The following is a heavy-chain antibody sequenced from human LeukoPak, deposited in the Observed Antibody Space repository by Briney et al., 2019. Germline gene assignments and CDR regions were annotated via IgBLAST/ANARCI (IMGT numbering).Heavy chain of an antibody. Sequence: PSETLSLTCTVYGGSISSYYWSWIRQPAGKGLEWIGRIYTSGSTNYNPSLKSRVTMSVNTSKKQFSLKLSSVTAADTAVYYCARGGYYDFWSGYRIDAFDIWGQGTMVTVSS. CDR2: IYTSGST. D-gene: IGHD3-3*01. CDR3: ARGGYYDFWSGYRIDAFDI. CDR1: GGSISSYY. J-gene: IGHJ3*02. V-gene: IGHV4-4*07.